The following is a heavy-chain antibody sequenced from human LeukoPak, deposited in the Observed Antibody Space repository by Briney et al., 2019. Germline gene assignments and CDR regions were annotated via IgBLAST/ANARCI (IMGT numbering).Heavy chain of an antibody. CDR2: IYYSGST. CDR1: GGSISSGGYY. CDR3: ARTTQLPERGDAFDI. V-gene: IGHV4-31*03. Sequence: SQTLSLTCTVSGGSISSGGYYWSWIRQHPGKVLVWIGYIYYSGSTYYNPSLKSRVTISVDTSKNQFSLKLSSVTAADTAVYYCARTTQLPERGDAFDIWGQGTMVTVSS. D-gene: IGHD2-2*01. J-gene: IGHJ3*02.